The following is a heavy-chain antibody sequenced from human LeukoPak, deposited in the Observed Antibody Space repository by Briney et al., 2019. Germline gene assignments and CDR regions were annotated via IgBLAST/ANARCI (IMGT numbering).Heavy chain of an antibody. Sequence: ASVKVSCKASGYTFTSYDINWVRQATGQGLEWMGWMNPNSGNTGYAQKFQGRVTMTRNTSISTAYMVLSSLRSEDTAVYYCARVTFGGVVADFDYWGQGTLVTVSS. J-gene: IGHJ4*02. CDR1: GYTFTSYD. CDR3: ARVTFGGVVADFDY. V-gene: IGHV1-8*01. CDR2: MNPNSGNT. D-gene: IGHD3-16*02.